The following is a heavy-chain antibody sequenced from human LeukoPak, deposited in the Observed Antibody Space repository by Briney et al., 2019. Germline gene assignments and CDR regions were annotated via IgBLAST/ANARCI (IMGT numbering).Heavy chain of an antibody. CDR3: ATDTRRGYRAPYDY. D-gene: IGHD5-18*01. CDR1: GGSISSSSYY. J-gene: IGHJ4*02. Sequence: SETLSLTCTVSGGSISSSSYYWGWIRQPPGKGLEWIGSIYYSGSTYYNPSLKSRVTISVDTSKNQFSLKLSSVTAADTAFYYCATDTRRGYRAPYDYWGQGTLVTVSS. CDR2: IYYSGST. V-gene: IGHV4-39*07.